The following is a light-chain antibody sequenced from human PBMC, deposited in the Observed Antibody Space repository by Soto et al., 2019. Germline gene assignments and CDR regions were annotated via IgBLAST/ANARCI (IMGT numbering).Light chain of an antibody. CDR2: DDS. J-gene: IGLJ1*01. V-gene: IGLV3-21*02. Sequence: SYELTQPPSVSVAPGQTARITCGGNNIGSKSVHWYQQKRGQAPVLVVYDDSDRPSGIPERFSGSKSGNTATLTISRVEVGDEADYFCQVWDPSSDPNDVFGTGTKVTVL. CDR1: NIGSKS. CDR3: QVWDPSSDPNDV.